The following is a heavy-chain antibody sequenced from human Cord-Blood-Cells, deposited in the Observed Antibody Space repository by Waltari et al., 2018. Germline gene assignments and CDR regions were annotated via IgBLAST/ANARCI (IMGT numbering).Heavy chain of an antibody. J-gene: IGHJ4*02. CDR3: ARLSIAAAGTYDY. D-gene: IGHD6-13*01. CDR1: GYTFTGYY. V-gene: IGHV1-2*04. Sequence: QVQLVQSGAEVKKPGASVKVSCKASGYTFTGYYMHWVRQAPGKGLEWMGWIKPNSGGTNYAQKFQGWVTMTRDTSISTAYMELSRLRSDDTAVYYCARLSIAAAGTYDYWGQGTLVTVYS. CDR2: IKPNSGGT.